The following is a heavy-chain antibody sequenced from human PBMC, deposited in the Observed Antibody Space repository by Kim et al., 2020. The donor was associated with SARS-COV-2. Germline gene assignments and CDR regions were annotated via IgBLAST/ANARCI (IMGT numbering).Heavy chain of an antibody. J-gene: IGHJ4*02. Sequence: GGSLRLSCAASGFTVSSNYMSWVRQAPGKGLEWVSVIYSGGSTYYADSVKGRFTISRDNSKNTLYLQMNSLRAEDTAVYYCARGQVSVVVAASPYFDYWGQGALVTVSS. V-gene: IGHV3-53*01. CDR1: GFTVSSNY. CDR2: IYSGGST. D-gene: IGHD2-15*01. CDR3: ARGQVSVVVAASPYFDY.